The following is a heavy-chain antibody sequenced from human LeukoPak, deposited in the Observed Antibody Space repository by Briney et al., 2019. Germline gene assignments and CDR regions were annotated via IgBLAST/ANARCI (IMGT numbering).Heavy chain of an antibody. D-gene: IGHD5-18*01. Sequence: GGSLRLSCAASGFTFSSYGMSWVRQAPGKGLEWVSAISGSGGSTYYADSVKGRFTISRDNSKNTLYLQMNSLRAEDTALYYCARVGGGYSYGPPDYWGQGTLVTVSS. CDR3: ARVGGGYSYGPPDY. V-gene: IGHV3-23*01. CDR1: GFTFSSYG. J-gene: IGHJ4*02. CDR2: ISGSGGST.